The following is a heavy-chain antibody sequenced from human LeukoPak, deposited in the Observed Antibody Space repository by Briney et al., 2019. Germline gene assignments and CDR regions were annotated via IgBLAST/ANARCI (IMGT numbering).Heavy chain of an antibody. CDR2: IRNKADSYTT. CDR3: ARGVLWSGYFYFDY. Sequence: GGSLRLSCAVSGFTFSDYYMDWVRQAPGKGLEWVGRIRNKADSYTTEYAASVKGRFTISRDDSKNSLYLQMNSLKAEDTAVYYCARGVLWSGYFYFDYWGQGTLVTVSS. CDR1: GFTFSDYY. V-gene: IGHV3-72*01. J-gene: IGHJ4*02. D-gene: IGHD3-3*01.